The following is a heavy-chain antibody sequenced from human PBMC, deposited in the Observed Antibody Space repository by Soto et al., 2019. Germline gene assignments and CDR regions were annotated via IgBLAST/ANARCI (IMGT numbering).Heavy chain of an antibody. J-gene: IGHJ6*02. Sequence: QVQLQESGPGLVKPSQTLSLTCTVSGGSISSGGYYWSWIRQHPGKGLEWIGYIYYSGSTYYNLALTIRFTISVATSKNQFSLKLSSVTAADTAVYYCARKAPPLRFLEWLPSGDYYYYGMDVWGQGTTVTVSS. V-gene: IGHV4-31*03. D-gene: IGHD3-3*01. CDR2: IYYSGST. CDR3: ARKAPPLRFLEWLPSGDYYYYGMDV. CDR1: GGSISSGGYY.